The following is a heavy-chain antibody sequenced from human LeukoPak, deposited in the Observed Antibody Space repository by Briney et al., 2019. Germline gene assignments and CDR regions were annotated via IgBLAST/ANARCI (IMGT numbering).Heavy chain of an antibody. CDR1: GGTFSSYA. CDR3: ARTVGYCSGGSCYSNAFDI. Sequence: VASVKVSCKASGGTFSSYAISWVRQAPGQGLEWMGGIIPIFGTANYAQKFQGRVTITADESTSTAYMELSSLRSEDTAVYYCARTVGYCSGGSCYSNAFDIWGQGTMVTVSS. CDR2: IIPIFGTA. V-gene: IGHV1-69*01. J-gene: IGHJ3*02. D-gene: IGHD2-15*01.